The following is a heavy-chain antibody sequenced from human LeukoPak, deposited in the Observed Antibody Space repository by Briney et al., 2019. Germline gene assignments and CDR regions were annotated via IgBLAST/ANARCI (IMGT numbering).Heavy chain of an antibody. J-gene: IGHJ5*02. V-gene: IGHV3-48*03. CDR3: ARVRYSSGVACFDP. CDR2: ISSSASTI. CDR1: GFTFSSYE. D-gene: IGHD6-19*01. Sequence: PGGSLRLSCAASGFTFSSYEMNWVRQAPGKGLEWVSYISSSASTISYADSVKGRFTISRDNAKNSLYMQMNSLRAEDTAVYYCARVRYSSGVACFDPWGQGTLVTVSS.